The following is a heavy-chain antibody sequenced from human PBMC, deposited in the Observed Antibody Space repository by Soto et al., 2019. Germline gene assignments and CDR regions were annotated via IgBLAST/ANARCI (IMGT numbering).Heavy chain of an antibody. CDR3: ARYRGSYYAFDL. D-gene: IGHD1-26*01. CDR2: INHSGST. CDR1: GGSFSGYY. Sequence: QVQLQQWGAGLLKPSETLSLTCAVYGGSFSGYYWSWIRQPPGKGLEWIGEINHSGSTNYNPSLKSRVTISVDTSKNQFSLKLSSVTAADTSVYYCARYRGSYYAFDLWGQGTMVTVSS. J-gene: IGHJ3*01. V-gene: IGHV4-34*01.